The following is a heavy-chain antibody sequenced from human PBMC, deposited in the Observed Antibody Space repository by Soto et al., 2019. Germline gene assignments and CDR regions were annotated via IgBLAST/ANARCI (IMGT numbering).Heavy chain of an antibody. J-gene: IGHJ4*02. D-gene: IGHD3-22*01. V-gene: IGHV3-48*01. CDR2: ISSSSSTI. CDR3: ARDRDYYDSSGCPYY. Sequence: PGGSLRLSCAASGFTFSSYSMNWVRQAPGKGLEWVSYISSSSSTIYYADSVKGRFTISRDNAKNSLYLQMNSLRAEDTAVYYCARDRDYYDSSGCPYYWGQGTLVTVSS. CDR1: GFTFSSYS.